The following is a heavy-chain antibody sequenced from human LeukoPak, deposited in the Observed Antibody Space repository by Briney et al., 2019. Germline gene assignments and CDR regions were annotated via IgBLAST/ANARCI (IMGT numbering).Heavy chain of an antibody. V-gene: IGHV4-39*01. D-gene: IGHD3-3*01. CDR1: GVSINSNNYY. CDR2: IYSSGSA. Sequence: SETLSLTCTVSGVSINSNNYYWGWIRQPPGKGLEWIGSIYSSGSAYYNPSLKSRVTISVDTSKNQFSLRLSSVTAADTAVYYCQSRYLEWLLEYWGQGTLVTVSS. J-gene: IGHJ4*02. CDR3: QSRYLEWLLEY.